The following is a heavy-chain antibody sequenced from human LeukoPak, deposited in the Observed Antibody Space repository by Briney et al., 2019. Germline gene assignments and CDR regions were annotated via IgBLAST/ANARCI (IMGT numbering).Heavy chain of an antibody. J-gene: IGHJ6*03. V-gene: IGHV4-39*07. CDR3: ARRFSSRQYYYYYYMDV. Sequence: PSETLSLTCTVSGGSISSSSYYWGWIRQPPGKGLEWIGEINHSGSTNYNPSLKSRVTISVDTSKNQFSLKLSSVTAADTAVYYCARRFSSRQYYYYYYMDVWGKGTTVTISS. CDR2: INHSGST. CDR1: GGSISSSSYY. D-gene: IGHD6-13*01.